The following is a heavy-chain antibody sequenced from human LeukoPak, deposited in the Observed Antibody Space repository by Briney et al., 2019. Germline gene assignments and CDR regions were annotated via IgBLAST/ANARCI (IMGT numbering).Heavy chain of an antibody. J-gene: IGHJ4*02. V-gene: IGHV3-74*01. D-gene: IGHD1-26*01. CDR2: ISSDGSST. CDR3: ARAQMGAPTDY. Sequence: GGSLRLSCAASGFTFSSYAMYWIRQAPGKGLVWVSRISSDGSSTIYADSVKGRVTISRDIAKNTLYLQMNSLRAEDTAVYYCARAQMGAPTDYWGQGTLVTVSS. CDR1: GFTFSSYA.